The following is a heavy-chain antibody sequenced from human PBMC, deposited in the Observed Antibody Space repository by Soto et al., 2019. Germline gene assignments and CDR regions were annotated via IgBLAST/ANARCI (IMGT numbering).Heavy chain of an antibody. J-gene: IGHJ4*02. V-gene: IGHV3-11*01. CDR3: GRGAAPPDY. CDR1: GFIFSDYY. CDR2: ISISGHTQ. D-gene: IGHD6-25*01. Sequence: PGGSLRLSCAASGFIFSDYYISWVRQAPGRGLEWLSDISISGHTQFYADSVKGRFTVSRDNAKNFLYLQVNDLRAGDTAVYYCGRGAAPPDYWGQGTLVTVSS.